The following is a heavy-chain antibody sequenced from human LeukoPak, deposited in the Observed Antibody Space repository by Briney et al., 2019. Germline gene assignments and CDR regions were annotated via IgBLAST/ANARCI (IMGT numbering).Heavy chain of an antibody. J-gene: IGHJ3*02. CDR2: INPNSGGT. CDR3: ARDCSGGSCYGLHHAFDI. D-gene: IGHD2-15*01. CDR1: GYTFTGYF. V-gene: IGHV1-2*02. Sequence: ASVKVSCKASGYTFTGYFVHWVRQAPGQGLEWMGWINPNSGGTNYAQKFQGRVTMTRDTSISTAYMELSRLRSDNTAVYYCARDCSGGSCYGLHHAFDIWGQGTMVTVSS.